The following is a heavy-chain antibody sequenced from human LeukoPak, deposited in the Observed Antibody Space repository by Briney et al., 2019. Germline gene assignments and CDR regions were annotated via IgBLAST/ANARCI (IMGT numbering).Heavy chain of an antibody. V-gene: IGHV3-21*01. CDR2: ISSSSSYI. D-gene: IGHD6-19*01. J-gene: IGHJ5*02. Sequence: PGGSLRLSCAASGFTFSSYSMNWVRQAPGKGLEWVSSISSSSSYIYYADSVKGRFTISRDNAKNSLYLQMNSLRAEDTAVYYCARGLNSRLGLYSSGWTGWFDPWGQGTLVTVSS. CDR1: GFTFSSYS. CDR3: ARGLNSRLGLYSSGWTGWFDP.